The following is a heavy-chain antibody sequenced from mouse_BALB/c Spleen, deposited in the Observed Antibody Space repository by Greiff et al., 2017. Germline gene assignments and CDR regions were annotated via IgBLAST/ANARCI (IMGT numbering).Heavy chain of an antibody. Sequence: DVQLQESGPGLVKPSQSLSLTCTVTGYSITSDYAWNWIRQFPGNKLEWMGYISYSGSTSYNPSLKSRISITRDTSKNQFFLQLNSVTTEDTATYYCAREDGNYIDYWGQGTTLTVSS. J-gene: IGHJ2*01. CDR2: ISYSGST. CDR1: GYSITSDYA. CDR3: AREDGNYIDY. V-gene: IGHV3-2*02. D-gene: IGHD2-1*01.